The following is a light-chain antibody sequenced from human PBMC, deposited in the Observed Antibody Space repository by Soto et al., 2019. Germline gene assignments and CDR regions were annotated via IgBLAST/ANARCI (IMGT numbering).Light chain of an antibody. CDR3: LQYSSSPPT. Sequence: EIALTQSPGTLSLSPGERATLSCRASQSVRSSHLARSQHKPGQAPRLLIYGASSRATGIPERFSGSGCGTDFTLTISRLEPEDLAVYHCLQYSSSPPTFGGGTKVEIK. CDR1: QSVRSSH. CDR2: GAS. J-gene: IGKJ4*01. V-gene: IGKV3-20*01.